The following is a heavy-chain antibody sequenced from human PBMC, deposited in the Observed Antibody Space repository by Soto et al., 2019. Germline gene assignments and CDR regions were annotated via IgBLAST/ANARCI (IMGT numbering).Heavy chain of an antibody. CDR3: ARDRIPTGMDV. Sequence: EVQLVESGGGLVQPGGSLRLSCAASGFTVSSNYMSWVRQAPGKGLEWVSVIKNGGSTYYADSVKGRFTITRDNSKNTLYLQMTSMRAEDTAVYYCARDRIPTGMDVWGQGTTVTVSS. CDR2: IKNGGST. J-gene: IGHJ6*02. V-gene: IGHV3-66*01. CDR1: GFTVSSNY.